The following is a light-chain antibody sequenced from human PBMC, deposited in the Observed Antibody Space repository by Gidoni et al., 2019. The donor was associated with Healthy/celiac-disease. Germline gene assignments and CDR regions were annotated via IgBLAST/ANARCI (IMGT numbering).Light chain of an antibody. Sequence: IALTQSPATLSLSPGARATLSCKASQSVSSYLAWYQHRPSKAPRLLIYDASNRATGIPAKFSGRASGTNFTLTISSIEPEDFAVYYCQQRGNGPPLPFGGRTKVEIK. CDR2: DAS. CDR3: QQRGNGPPLP. V-gene: IGKV3-11*01. CDR1: QSVSSY. J-gene: IGKJ4*01.